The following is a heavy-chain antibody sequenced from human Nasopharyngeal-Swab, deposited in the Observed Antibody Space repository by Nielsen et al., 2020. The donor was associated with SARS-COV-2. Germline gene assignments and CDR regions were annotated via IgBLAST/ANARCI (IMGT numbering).Heavy chain of an antibody. D-gene: IGHD6-13*01. CDR3: ARGQVAAAGNFILFDLGY. J-gene: IGHJ4*02. CDR2: MNPNSGNT. Sequence: ASVKVSCKASGYNFTTYDFNWVRQATGQGLEWMGWMNPNSGNTGYAQKFQGRVTMTRNTSIRTAYMELSSLRSEDTAVYYCARGQVAAAGNFILFDLGYWGQGTLVTVSS. CDR1: GYNFTTYD. V-gene: IGHV1-8*01.